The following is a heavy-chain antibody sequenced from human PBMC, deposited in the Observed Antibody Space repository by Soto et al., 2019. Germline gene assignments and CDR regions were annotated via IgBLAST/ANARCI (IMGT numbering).Heavy chain of an antibody. V-gene: IGHV4-4*07. CDR2: IYTSGST. CDR3: ERVGGYCSGGSCYSYYYYYGMDV. D-gene: IGHD2-15*01. J-gene: IGHJ6*02. CDR1: GGSISSYY. Sequence: SETLSLTCTVPGGSISSYYWSWTRQPAGKGLEWIGRIYTSGSTNYNPSLKSRVTMSVDTSKNQFSLKLSSVTAADTAVYYCERVGGYCSGGSCYSYYYYYGMDVWGQGATVTVSS.